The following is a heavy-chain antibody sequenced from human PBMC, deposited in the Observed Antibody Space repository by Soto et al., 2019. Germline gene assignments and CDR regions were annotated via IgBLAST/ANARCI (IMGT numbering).Heavy chain of an antibody. CDR1: GFIVSDTY. D-gene: IGHD2-15*01. J-gene: IGHJ3*02. CDR3: AREPRYWRGGSCSITGDAYDI. V-gene: IGHV3-66*01. Sequence: EVQLVESGGGLVQPGGSLRLSCTASGFIVSDTYVNWVRQAPGKGLEWVSVISNRGDTHYADSVRGRLSLSRDISDNTLHLQMNSLRVEDTAVYYCAREPRYWRGGSCSITGDAYDIWGQGTMVTVSS. CDR2: ISNRGDT.